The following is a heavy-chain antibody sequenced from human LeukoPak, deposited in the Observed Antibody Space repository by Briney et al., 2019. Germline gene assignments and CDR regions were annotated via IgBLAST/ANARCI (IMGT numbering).Heavy chain of an antibody. D-gene: IGHD4-23*01. J-gene: IGHJ4*02. CDR2: IYYSGNT. Sequence: SETLSLTCTVSGGSISGSSYYWGWIRQPPGKGLEWIGSIYYSGNTYYNPSLKSRVTISVDTSKNQFSLKLSSVTAADTAVYYCARGSDYGGNYYFDYWGQGTLVTVSS. V-gene: IGHV4-39*01. CDR3: ARGSDYGGNYYFDY. CDR1: GGSISGSSYY.